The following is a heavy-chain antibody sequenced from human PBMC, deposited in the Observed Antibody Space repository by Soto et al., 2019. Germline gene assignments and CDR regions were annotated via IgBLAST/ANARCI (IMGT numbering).Heavy chain of an antibody. J-gene: IGHJ4*02. V-gene: IGHV3-30-3*01. CDR3: ARETGSGWTDYFDY. Sequence: QVQLVESGGGVVQPGRSLRLSCAASGFTFSSYAMHWVRQAPGKGLEWVAVISYDGSNKYYADSVKGRFTISRDNSKNTLYLQMNSLRAEDTAVYYWARETGSGWTDYFDYWGQGTLVTVSS. D-gene: IGHD6-19*01. CDR1: GFTFSSYA. CDR2: ISYDGSNK.